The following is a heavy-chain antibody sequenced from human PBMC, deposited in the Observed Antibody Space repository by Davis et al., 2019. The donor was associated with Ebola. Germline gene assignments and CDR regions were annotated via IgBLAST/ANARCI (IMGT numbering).Heavy chain of an antibody. D-gene: IGHD4-17*01. CDR3: ARDWYGDYEPRHGY. CDR1: GFTFSSYA. Sequence: GESLKISCAASGFTFSSYAMSWVRQAPGKGLEWVSAISGSGGSTYYADSVKGRFTISRDNSKNTLYLHMNSLRAEDTAVYYCARDWYGDYEPRHGYWGQGTLVTVSS. V-gene: IGHV3-23*01. J-gene: IGHJ4*02. CDR2: ISGSGGST.